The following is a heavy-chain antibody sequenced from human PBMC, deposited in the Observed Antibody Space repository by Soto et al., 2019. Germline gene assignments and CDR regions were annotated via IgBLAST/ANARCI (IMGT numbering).Heavy chain of an antibody. J-gene: IGHJ5*02. D-gene: IGHD6-6*01. V-gene: IGHV3-21*01. CDR3: ASPPGEQLVGDP. CDR1: GFTFSSYS. CDR2: ISSSSSYI. Sequence: ESGGGLVKPGGSLRLSCAASGFTFSSYSMNWVRQAPGKGLEWVSSISSSSSYIYYADSVKGRFTISRDNAKNSLYLQMNSLRAEDTAVYYCASPPGEQLVGDPWGQGTLVTVSS.